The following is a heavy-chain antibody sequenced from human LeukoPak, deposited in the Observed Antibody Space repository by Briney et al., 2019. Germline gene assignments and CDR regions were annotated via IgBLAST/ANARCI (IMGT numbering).Heavy chain of an antibody. J-gene: IGHJ4*02. CDR3: ARHVYLGGTPGDSFDY. CDR2: IYPGDSDT. D-gene: IGHD1-26*01. CDR1: GSRFTSYW. V-gene: IGHV5-51*01. Sequence: GAPLKISCKGSGSRFTSYWIGWVRPMPGKGLEWMGIIYPGDSDTRYSPSFQGQVTISADKSISTAYLQWSSLKASDTAMYYCARHVYLGGTPGDSFDYWGQGTLVTVSS.